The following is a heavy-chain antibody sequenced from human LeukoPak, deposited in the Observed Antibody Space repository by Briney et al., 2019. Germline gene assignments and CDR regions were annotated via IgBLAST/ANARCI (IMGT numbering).Heavy chain of an antibody. V-gene: IGHV3-53*01. D-gene: IGHD3-22*01. CDR3: ARSPYYDGTPYFDY. CDR2: IYSGGST. CDR1: GFTVSSNY. J-gene: IGHJ4*02. Sequence: GGSLRLSCAASGFTVSSNYMSWVRQAPGKGLEWVSVIYSGGSTYYADSVKGRFTISRDNSENTLYLQMNSLRAEDTAVYYCARSPYYDGTPYFDYWGREPWSSSPQ.